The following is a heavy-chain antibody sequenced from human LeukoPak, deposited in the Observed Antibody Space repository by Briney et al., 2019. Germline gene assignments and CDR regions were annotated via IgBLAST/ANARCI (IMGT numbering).Heavy chain of an antibody. CDR1: GGSISSYY. J-gene: IGHJ5*02. Sequence: PSETLSLTCTVSGGSISSYYWSWIRQPAGKGLEWIGRIYTSGSTNYNPSLKSLVTMSVDTSKNQFSLKLSSVTAADTAVYYCARDATDLTMVRGVRIKNWFDPWGQGTLVTVSS. D-gene: IGHD3-10*01. CDR2: IYTSGST. V-gene: IGHV4-4*07. CDR3: ARDATDLTMVRGVRIKNWFDP.